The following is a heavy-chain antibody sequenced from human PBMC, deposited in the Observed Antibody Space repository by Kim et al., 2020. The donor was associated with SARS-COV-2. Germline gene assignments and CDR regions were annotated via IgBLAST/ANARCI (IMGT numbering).Heavy chain of an antibody. Sequence: SETLSLTCAVSGGSISSSNWWSWVRQPPGKGLEWIGEIYHSGSTNYNPSLKSRVTISVDKSKNQFSLKLSSVTAADTAVYYCARVNSSGWPLYYFDYWGQGTLVTVSS. V-gene: IGHV4-4*02. CDR2: IYHSGST. CDR1: GGSISSSNW. CDR3: ARVNSSGWPLYYFDY. J-gene: IGHJ4*02. D-gene: IGHD6-19*01.